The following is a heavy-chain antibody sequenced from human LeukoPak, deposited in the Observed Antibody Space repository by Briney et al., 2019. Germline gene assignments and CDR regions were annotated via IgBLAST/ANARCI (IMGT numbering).Heavy chain of an antibody. D-gene: IGHD3-22*01. CDR2: IYYSGST. J-gene: IGHJ4*02. V-gene: IGHV4-59*01. CDR3: ARFRYYDSSGYYPYYFDY. Sequence: PSETLSLTCTVSGGSINSYYWSWIRQPPGKGLEWIGYIYYSGSTNYNPSLKSRVTISVDTSKNQFSLKLSSVTAADTAVYYCARFRYYDSSGYYPYYFDYWGQGTLVTVSS. CDR1: GGSINSYY.